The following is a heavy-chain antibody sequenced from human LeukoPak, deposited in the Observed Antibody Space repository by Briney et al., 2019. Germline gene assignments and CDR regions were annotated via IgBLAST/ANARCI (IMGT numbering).Heavy chain of an antibody. CDR1: GFTFGDYA. Sequence: PGGSLRLSCTASGFTFGDYAMSWVRQAPGKGLEWVANINQDASEKYYVESVKGRFAISRDNAKNSLYLQMNSLRAEDTAVYYCARGGGSGWPSDYWGQGTLVTVSS. D-gene: IGHD6-19*01. J-gene: IGHJ4*02. V-gene: IGHV3-7*01. CDR3: ARGGGSGWPSDY. CDR2: INQDASEK.